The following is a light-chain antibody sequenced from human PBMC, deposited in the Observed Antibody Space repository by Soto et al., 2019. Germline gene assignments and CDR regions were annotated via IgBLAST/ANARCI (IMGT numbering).Light chain of an antibody. J-gene: IGLJ3*02. CDR3: CSYAGRTTWV. CDR2: EGT. CDR1: SSDVRNSNF. V-gene: IGLV2-23*01. Sequence: QPVLTQPASVSGSPGQSITISCTGTSSDVRNSNFVSWYQHHPGKAPKLMIYEGTKVSSGVSDRFSGSKSGNTASLTISGLQAEDEADYYCCSYAGRTTWVFGGGTKLTVL.